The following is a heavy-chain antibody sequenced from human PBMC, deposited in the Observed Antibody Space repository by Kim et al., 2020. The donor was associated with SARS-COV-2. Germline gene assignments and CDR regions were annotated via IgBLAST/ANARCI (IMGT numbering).Heavy chain of an antibody. V-gene: IGHV1-69*13. CDR2: IIPIFGTA. J-gene: IGHJ3*02. CDR3: ARGEVGVLLDAFDI. D-gene: IGHD1-26*01. Sequence: SVKVSCKASGGTFSSYAINWVRQAPGQGLEWMGGIIPIFGTANYAQKFQGRVTITADESTSTAYMELSSLRSEDTDVYYCARGEVGVLLDAFDIWGQGTMVTVSS. CDR1: GGTFSSYA.